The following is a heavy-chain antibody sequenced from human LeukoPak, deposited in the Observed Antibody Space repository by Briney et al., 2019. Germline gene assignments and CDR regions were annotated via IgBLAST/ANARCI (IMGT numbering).Heavy chain of an antibody. Sequence: GGSLRLSCAASGFTFSSYAMSWVRQAPGKGLEWVSTISGSDSSTHYADSVKGRFTISRDNSKNTLYLQMNSLRADDTAVYYCAKSGYNRFDYWGQGTLVTVSS. CDR3: AKSGYNRFDY. V-gene: IGHV3-23*01. CDR2: ISGSDSST. CDR1: GFTFSSYA. J-gene: IGHJ4*02. D-gene: IGHD5-24*01.